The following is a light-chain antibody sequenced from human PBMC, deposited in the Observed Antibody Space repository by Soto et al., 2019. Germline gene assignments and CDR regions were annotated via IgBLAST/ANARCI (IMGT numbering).Light chain of an antibody. V-gene: IGKV3-20*01. CDR3: QHYGSSPLT. J-gene: IGKJ4*01. CDR2: GAS. Sequence: EIVLTQSPGTLSLSPGERATLSCRASQSVKSSYLAWYQQKPGQPPRLLIYGASTRATGIPDRFIGSGSATDFTLTITRMEPEDFAVFYCQHYGSSPLTFGGGSKVEIK. CDR1: QSVKSSY.